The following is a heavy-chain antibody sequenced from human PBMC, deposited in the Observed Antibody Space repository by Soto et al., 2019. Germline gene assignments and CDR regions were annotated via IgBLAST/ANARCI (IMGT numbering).Heavy chain of an antibody. CDR2: IDPSDSYT. D-gene: IGHD6-13*01. V-gene: IGHV5-10-1*01. J-gene: IGHJ6*02. CDR1: GYSFTSYW. CDR3: ARHGSIAAAAYYYGMDV. Sequence: PGESLKISCKGSGYSFTSYWISWVRQMPGKGLERMGRIDPSDSYTNYSPSFQGHVTISADKSISTAYLQWSSLKASDTAMYYCARHGSIAAAAYYYGMDVWGQGTTVTAP.